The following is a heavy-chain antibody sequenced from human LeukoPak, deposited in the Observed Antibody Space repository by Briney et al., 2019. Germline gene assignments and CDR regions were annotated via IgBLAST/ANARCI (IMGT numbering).Heavy chain of an antibody. CDR2: INHSGST. CDR1: GGSFSGYY. D-gene: IGHD5-18*01. Sequence: SETLSLTCAVYGGSFSGYYWSWIRQPPGKGLEWIGEINHSGSTNYNPSLKSRVTISADTSKNQFSLKLSSVTAADTAVYYCARVDTAMAGDYWGQGTLVTVSS. CDR3: ARVDTAMAGDY. J-gene: IGHJ4*02. V-gene: IGHV4-34*01.